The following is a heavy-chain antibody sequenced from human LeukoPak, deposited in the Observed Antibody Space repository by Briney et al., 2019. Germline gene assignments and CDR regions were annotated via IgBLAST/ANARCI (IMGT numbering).Heavy chain of an antibody. CDR1: GGSFSGYY. J-gene: IGHJ6*03. CDR3: ARGRRIQLWSRPDYYMDV. D-gene: IGHD5-18*01. CDR2: INHSGST. V-gene: IGHV4-34*01. Sequence: PSETLSLTCAVYGGSFSGYYWSWIRQPPGKGLEWIGEINHSGSTNYNPSLKSRVTKSVDTSKNQFSLKLSSATAADTAVYYCARGRRIQLWSRPDYYMDVWGKGTTVTVSS.